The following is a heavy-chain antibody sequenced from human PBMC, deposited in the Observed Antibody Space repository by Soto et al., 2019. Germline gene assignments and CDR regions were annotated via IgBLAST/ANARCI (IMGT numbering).Heavy chain of an antibody. Sequence: GGSLRLAYAASGFTFRDAWMSWVRQAPGTGLDWVGRIKSKSDGGTTEYAAPVRGRFTISRDDSKNTLYLQMNSLTTEDTAVYYCTTDLWRIAVVVGSTGYFNPWGQGT. D-gene: IGHD2-15*01. CDR1: GFTFRDAW. V-gene: IGHV3-15*01. J-gene: IGHJ5*02. CDR3: TTDLWRIAVVVGSTGYFNP. CDR2: IKSKSDGGTT.